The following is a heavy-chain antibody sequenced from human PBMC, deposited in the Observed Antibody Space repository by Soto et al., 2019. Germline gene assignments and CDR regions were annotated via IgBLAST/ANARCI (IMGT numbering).Heavy chain of an antibody. D-gene: IGHD2-21*02. V-gene: IGHV1-2*02. CDR3: VSLGIIAVVVTAEYYFDY. CDR2: INPNSGGT. J-gene: IGHJ4*02. CDR1: GYTFTGYY. Sequence: GASVKVSCKASGYTFTGYYVHWVRQAPGQGLEWMGWINPNSGGTNYAQKFQGRVTMTRDTSISTAYMELSRLRSDDTAVYYCVSLGIIAVVVTAEYYFDYWGQGTLVTVSS.